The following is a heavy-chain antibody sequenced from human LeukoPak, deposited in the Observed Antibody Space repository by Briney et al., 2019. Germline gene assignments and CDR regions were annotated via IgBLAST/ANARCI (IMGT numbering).Heavy chain of an antibody. CDR3: ARSPIGSRFRFDP. CDR1: GGSISSYY. Sequence: SETLSLTCTVSGGSISSYYWSWIRQPPGKGLEWIGYIYNSGSTNYNPSLKSRVTISVDTSKNQFSLKLSSVTAADTAVYYCARSPIGSRFRFDPWGQGTLVTVCS. J-gene: IGHJ5*02. V-gene: IGHV4-59*01. CDR2: IYNSGST. D-gene: IGHD6-13*01.